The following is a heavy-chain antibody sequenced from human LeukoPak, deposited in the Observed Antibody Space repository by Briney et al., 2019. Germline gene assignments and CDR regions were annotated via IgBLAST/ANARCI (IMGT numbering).Heavy chain of an antibody. CDR3: ARDSSSAWDRNYYLDY. Sequence: GGSLRLSCAASGFTFSNYNMNWARQAPGTGLEWLASISDVSSYIYYADSVKGRFTISRDNSRDSLYLQMNSLRAEDTAVYYCARDSSSAWDRNYYLDYWGQGILVTVSS. CDR1: GFTFSNYN. V-gene: IGHV3-21*04. D-gene: IGHD3-22*01. CDR2: ISDVSSYI. J-gene: IGHJ4*02.